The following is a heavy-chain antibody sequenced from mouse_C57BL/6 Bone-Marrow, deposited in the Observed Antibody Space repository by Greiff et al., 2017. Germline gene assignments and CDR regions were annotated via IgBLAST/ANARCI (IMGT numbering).Heavy chain of an antibody. J-gene: IGHJ4*01. CDR3: ARDDPYAMDY. V-gene: IGHV1-69*01. CDR1: GYTFTSYW. CDR2: IDPSDSYT. Sequence: VQLQQPGAELVMPGASVKLSCKASGYTFTSYWMHWVKQRPGPGLELIGEIDPSDSYTNYNPKFKGKSTLTVDKSSSTSYMQLSILTSEDSAVYYCARDDPYAMDYWGQGTSVTVSS.